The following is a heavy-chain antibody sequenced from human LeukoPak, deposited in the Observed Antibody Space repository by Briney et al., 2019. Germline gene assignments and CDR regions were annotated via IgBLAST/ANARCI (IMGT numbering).Heavy chain of an antibody. CDR2: AHLNGAT. CDR3: TRESGAFSPFGF. J-gene: IGHJ4*02. Sequence: SGTLSLTCAVSGGSITTTNWWSWVRQPPGKGLEWIGEAHLNGATNYNPSLESRFSMSIDKSNNHLSLEVTSVTAADTAMYYCTRESGAFSPFGFWGQGTLVTVSS. D-gene: IGHD1-26*01. CDR1: GGSITTTNW. V-gene: IGHV4-4*02.